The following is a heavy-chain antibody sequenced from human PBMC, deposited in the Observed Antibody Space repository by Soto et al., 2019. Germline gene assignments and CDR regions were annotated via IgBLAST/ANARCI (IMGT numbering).Heavy chain of an antibody. Sequence: PGGSLRLSCAASGFTFSSYGMHWVRQAPGKGLEWVAVISYDGSNKYYADSVKGRFTISRDNSKNTLYLQMNSLRAEDTAVYYCANLGYYDSSDAFDIWGQGTMVTVSS. D-gene: IGHD3-22*01. CDR2: ISYDGSNK. J-gene: IGHJ3*02. V-gene: IGHV3-30*18. CDR1: GFTFSSYG. CDR3: ANLGYYDSSDAFDI.